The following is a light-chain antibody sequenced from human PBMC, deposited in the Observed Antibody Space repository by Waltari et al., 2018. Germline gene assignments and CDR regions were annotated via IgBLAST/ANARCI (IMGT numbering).Light chain of an antibody. J-gene: IGLJ1*01. CDR1: SSNIGTNT. CDR2: NNN. Sequence: QSVLTQPPSASGTPGQRVTISCSGSSSNIGTNTVNWYQQLQGTAPKLLIYNNNQAPSVLPARFSGSKSGTSASLAISGLQSEDEADYYCAAWDDSLNGFYVFGTGTKVTVL. CDR3: AAWDDSLNGFYV. V-gene: IGLV1-44*01.